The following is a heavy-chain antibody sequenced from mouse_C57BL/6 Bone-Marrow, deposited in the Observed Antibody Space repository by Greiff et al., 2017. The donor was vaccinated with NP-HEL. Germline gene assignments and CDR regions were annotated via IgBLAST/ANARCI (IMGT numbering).Heavy chain of an antibody. D-gene: IGHD2-2*01. Sequence: VQLQQSGAELVKPGASVKLSCTASGFNIKDYYMHWVMQRTEQGLEWIGRIDPEDGETKYAPKFLGKATITADTSSNTAYLQLSSLTSKDTAVYYCARGYKFAYWGQGTLVTVSA. V-gene: IGHV14-2*01. J-gene: IGHJ3*01. CDR2: IDPEDGET. CDR3: ARGYKFAY. CDR1: GFNIKDYY.